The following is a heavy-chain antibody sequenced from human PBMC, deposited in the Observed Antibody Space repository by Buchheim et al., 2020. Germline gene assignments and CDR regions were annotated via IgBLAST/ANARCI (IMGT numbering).Heavy chain of an antibody. CDR3: ARAFNFYDFWSGYYRPNFDY. J-gene: IGHJ4*02. Sequence: QITLKESGPTLVKPTQTLTLTCTFSGFSLSTSGVGVGWIRQPPGKALEWLALIYWDDDKRYSPSLKSRPTITKDTSKHQVVLTMTNMDPVDTATYYCARAFNFYDFWSGYYRPNFDYWGQGTL. CDR1: GFSLSTSGVG. V-gene: IGHV2-5*02. CDR2: IYWDDDK. D-gene: IGHD3-3*01.